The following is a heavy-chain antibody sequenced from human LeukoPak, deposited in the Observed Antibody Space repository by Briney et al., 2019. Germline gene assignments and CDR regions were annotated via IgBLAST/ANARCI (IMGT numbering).Heavy chain of an antibody. Sequence: SETLSLTCTVSGGSVSSGSYYWSWIRQPPGKGLEWIGYIYYSGSTNYNPSLKSRVTISVDTSKNQFSLKLSSVTAADTAVYYCARFEVPAAQDAFDIWGQGTMVTVSS. J-gene: IGHJ3*02. CDR2: IYYSGST. CDR3: ARFEVPAAQDAFDI. V-gene: IGHV4-61*01. CDR1: GGSVSSGSYY. D-gene: IGHD2-2*01.